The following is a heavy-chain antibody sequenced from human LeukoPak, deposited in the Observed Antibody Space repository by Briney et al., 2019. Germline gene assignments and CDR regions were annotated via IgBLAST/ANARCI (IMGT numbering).Heavy chain of an antibody. Sequence: GGSLRLSCAASGLTFSSFGMNWVRQAPGKGLEWVSSISSSSSYIYYADSVKGRFTISRDNAKNSLYLQMNSLRAEDTAVYYCATWQGGYSCGSGFDYWGQGTLVTVSS. CDR3: ATWQGGYSCGSGFDY. CDR1: GLTFSSFG. V-gene: IGHV3-21*01. D-gene: IGHD5-18*01. CDR2: ISSSSSYI. J-gene: IGHJ4*02.